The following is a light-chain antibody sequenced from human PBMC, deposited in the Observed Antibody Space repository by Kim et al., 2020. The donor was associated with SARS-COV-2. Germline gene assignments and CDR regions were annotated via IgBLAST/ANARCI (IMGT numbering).Light chain of an antibody. J-gene: IGLJ3*02. CDR3: QARDSSTAWV. Sequence: SYELTQPPSVSVSPGQTASITCSGDKLGDKYACWYQQKPGQSPVLVIYQDSKRPSGIPERFSGSNSGNTATLTISGTQAMDEADYYCQARDSSTAWVFGGGTQLTVL. CDR2: QDS. V-gene: IGLV3-1*01. CDR1: KLGDKY.